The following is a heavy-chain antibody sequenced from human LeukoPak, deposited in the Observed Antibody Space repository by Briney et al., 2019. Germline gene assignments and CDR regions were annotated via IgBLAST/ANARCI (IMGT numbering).Heavy chain of an antibody. CDR2: IRSKANSYAT. V-gene: IGHV3-73*01. CDR3: TSFTRGYSGYDLYNWFDP. D-gene: IGHD5-12*01. J-gene: IGHJ5*02. Sequence: QPGGSLRLSCAASGFTFSGSAMHWVRQASGKGLEWVGRIRSKANSYATAYAASVKGRFTISRDDSKNTAYLQMNSLKTEDTAVYYCTSFTRGYSGYDLYNWFDPWGQGTLVTVSS. CDR1: GFTFSGSA.